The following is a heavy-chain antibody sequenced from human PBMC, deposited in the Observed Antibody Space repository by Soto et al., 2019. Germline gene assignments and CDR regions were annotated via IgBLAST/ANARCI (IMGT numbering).Heavy chain of an antibody. Sequence: ASVKVSCKASGYTFTGYYVHWVRQAPGQGLEWMGWINPNSGGTNYAQKFQGRVTMTRDTSISTAYMELSRLRSDDTAVYYCARDPVDSSSPYYSYGMDVWGQGTTVTVSS. CDR2: INPNSGGT. CDR3: ARDPVDSSSPYYSYGMDV. CDR1: GYTFTGYY. D-gene: IGHD6-6*01. J-gene: IGHJ6*02. V-gene: IGHV1-2*02.